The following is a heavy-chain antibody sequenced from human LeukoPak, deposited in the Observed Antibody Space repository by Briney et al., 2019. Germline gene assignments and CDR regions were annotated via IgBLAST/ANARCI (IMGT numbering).Heavy chain of an antibody. J-gene: IGHJ3*02. D-gene: IGHD5-18*01. Sequence: SVWVSSEASRGTLSSYAISCVRQGPREGVECMWGIFPIFVTANYAQKFQGRVTITADESTSTAYMELSSLRSEDTAVYYCARDRYSYSYEMADAFDIWGQGTMVTVSS. CDR2: IFPIFVTA. CDR1: RGTLSSYA. CDR3: ARDRYSYSYEMADAFDI. V-gene: IGHV1-69*13.